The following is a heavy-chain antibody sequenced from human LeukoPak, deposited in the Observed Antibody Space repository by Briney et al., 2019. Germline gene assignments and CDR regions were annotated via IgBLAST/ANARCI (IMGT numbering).Heavy chain of an antibody. Sequence: SETLSLTCAVYGGSFSGYYWSWIRQPPGKGLEWIGEINHSGSTNYNPSLKSRVTISVDTSKNQFSLKLSSVTAADTAVYYCARGFDLSADYGDYGWFDPWGQGTLVTVSS. V-gene: IGHV4-34*01. CDR2: INHSGST. CDR1: GGSFSGYY. D-gene: IGHD4-17*01. CDR3: ARGFDLSADYGDYGWFDP. J-gene: IGHJ5*02.